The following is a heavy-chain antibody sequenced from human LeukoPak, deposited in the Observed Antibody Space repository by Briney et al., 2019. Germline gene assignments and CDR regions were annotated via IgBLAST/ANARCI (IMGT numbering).Heavy chain of an antibody. D-gene: IGHD3-10*01. CDR2: IRSSNNYT. CDR1: GFSFSNAW. CDR3: ARDGSGDQVDH. V-gene: IGHV3-11*06. Sequence: GGSLRLSCAASGFSFSNAWMGWIRQAPGKGLEWVSNIRSSNNYTNYADSVKGRFTISRDNAKNTLYLQMNSLRAEDTGVYYCARDGSGDQVDHWGQGTLVTVSS. J-gene: IGHJ4*02.